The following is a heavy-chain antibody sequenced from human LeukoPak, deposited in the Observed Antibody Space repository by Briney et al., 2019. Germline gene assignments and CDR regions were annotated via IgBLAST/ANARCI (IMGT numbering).Heavy chain of an antibody. D-gene: IGHD2-21*01. V-gene: IGHV3-23*01. CDR3: AKGATTRSAVITYYFDN. CDR1: GFTFSTYA. CDR2: ISGSGVTT. J-gene: IGHJ4*02. Sequence: GGSLRLSCAASGFTFSTYAMSWVRQAPGKGLEWVSGISGSGVTTYYTDSVKGRFTISRDNAKNTLYLQIDNMRAEDTAVYYCAKGATTRSAVITYYFDNWGQGALVTVSS.